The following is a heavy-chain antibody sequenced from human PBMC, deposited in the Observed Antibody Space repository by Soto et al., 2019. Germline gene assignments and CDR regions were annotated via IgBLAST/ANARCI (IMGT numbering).Heavy chain of an antibody. CDR3: ARVHVMVVAGSNFDY. V-gene: IGHV4-38-2*02. Sequence: SETLSLTCTVPGYSISSGSYWAWIRQPPGKGPEWIASIYHGGTTFYNPSLKSRIIISVDTSNNQFSLKLTSVTAADTAVYYCARVHVMVVAGSNFDYWGHGNLV. CDR1: GYSISSGSY. D-gene: IGHD6-19*01. CDR2: IYHGGTT. J-gene: IGHJ4*01.